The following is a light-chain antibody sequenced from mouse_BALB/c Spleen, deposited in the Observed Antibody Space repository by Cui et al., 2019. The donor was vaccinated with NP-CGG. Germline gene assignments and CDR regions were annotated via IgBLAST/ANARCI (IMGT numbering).Light chain of an antibody. CDR2: GTN. CDR3: ALWYSNHWV. Sequence: QAVVTQASAPATSPGETVTLTCLSSTGAVTTSNYANWVQEKPDHLFTGLIGGTNNRAPGVPARFSGSLIGDKAALTITGAQTEDEAIYFCALWYSNHWVFGGGTKLTVL. V-gene: IGLV1*01. J-gene: IGLJ1*01. CDR1: TGAVTTSNY.